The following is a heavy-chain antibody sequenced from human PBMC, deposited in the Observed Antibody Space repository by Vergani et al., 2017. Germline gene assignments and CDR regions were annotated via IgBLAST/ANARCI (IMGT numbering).Heavy chain of an antibody. J-gene: IGHJ4*02. V-gene: IGHV1-2*02. D-gene: IGHD3-16*01. Sequence: QVQLVQSGAEVKKPGASVKVSCKASGYTFTGYYMHWVRQAPGQGLEWMGWINPNSGGTNYAQKFQGRVTMTRNTSISTAYMELSSLRSEDTAVYYCARDHKGVYYFDYWGQGTLVTVSS. CDR3: ARDHKGVYYFDY. CDR2: INPNSGGT. CDR1: GYTFTGYY.